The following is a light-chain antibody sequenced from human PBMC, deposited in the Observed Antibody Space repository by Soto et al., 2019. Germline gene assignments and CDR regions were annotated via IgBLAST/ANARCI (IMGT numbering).Light chain of an antibody. CDR1: QSISSW. CDR2: KAS. V-gene: IGKV1-5*03. CDR3: QRYNSYSPYT. Sequence: DIPMTQSPSTLSASVGDRVTITCRASQSISSWLAWYQQKPGKAPKLLIYKASSLESGVPSRFSGSGSGTEFTLTISSLQPDDFATYYCQRYNSYSPYTFGQGTKLEIK. J-gene: IGKJ2*01.